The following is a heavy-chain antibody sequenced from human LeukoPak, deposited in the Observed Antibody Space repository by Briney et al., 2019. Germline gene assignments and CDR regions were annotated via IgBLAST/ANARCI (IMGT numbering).Heavy chain of an antibody. CDR2: IYPGDSDT. Sequence: GESLKISCKASGYNFVNNWIGWVRQMPGKGLEWMGIIYPGDSDTRYSPSFQGQVTISADKSISTAYLQWSSLKASDTAMYYCARSLSSWYRGWFDPWGQGTLVTVSS. CDR1: GYNFVNNW. CDR3: ARSLSSWYRGWFDP. D-gene: IGHD6-13*01. J-gene: IGHJ5*02. V-gene: IGHV5-51*01.